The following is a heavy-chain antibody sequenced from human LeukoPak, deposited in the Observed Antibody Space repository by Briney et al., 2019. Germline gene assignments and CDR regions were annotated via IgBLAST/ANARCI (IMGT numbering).Heavy chain of an antibody. CDR1: GYTFTSYD. V-gene: IGHV1-8*03. J-gene: IGHJ5*02. D-gene: IGHD5-12*01. CDR2: MNPNSGNT. Sequence: ASVTVSCKASGYTFTSYDINWVRQATGQGLEWMGWMNPNSGNTGYAQKFQGRVTITRNTSISTAYMELSSLRSEDTAVYYCARGRSGYDGWFDPWGQGTLVTVSS. CDR3: ARGRSGYDGWFDP.